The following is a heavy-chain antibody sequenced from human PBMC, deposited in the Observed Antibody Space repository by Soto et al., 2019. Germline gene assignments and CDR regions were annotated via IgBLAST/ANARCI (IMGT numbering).Heavy chain of an antibody. J-gene: IGHJ5*02. D-gene: IGHD2-15*01. CDR1: GGSISSLY. CDR3: ARGYCSGDNRYEGDKGVDP. CDR2: ISYTGTT. Sequence: QVQLQQSGPGLVKPSETLSLTCTVSGGSISSLYWNWIRQPPGKGLEWIGYISYTGTTNYNPSLKTRVNRSADNSKNQFSLRLTYATATDTAVYYRARGYCSGDNRYEGDKGVDPWGQGNLVIVSS. V-gene: IGHV4-59*11.